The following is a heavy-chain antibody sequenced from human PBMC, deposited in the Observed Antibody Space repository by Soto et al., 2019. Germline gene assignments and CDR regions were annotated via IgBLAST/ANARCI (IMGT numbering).Heavy chain of an antibody. V-gene: IGHV4-39*01. CDR1: GGSISRSTYY. J-gene: IGHJ5*02. D-gene: IGHD2-2*02. CDR2: IYYSGST. Sequence: SETLSLTCTVSGGSISRSTYYWGWIRQPPGKGLEWIGSIYYSGSTYYRPSLKSRVTISVDTSKNQFSLKLSSVTAADTAVYYCARQVPAAIRLGWFDPGGQGTLVTVSS. CDR3: ARQVPAAIRLGWFDP.